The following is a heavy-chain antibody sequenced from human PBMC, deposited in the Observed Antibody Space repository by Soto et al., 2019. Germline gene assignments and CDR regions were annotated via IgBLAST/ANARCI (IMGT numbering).Heavy chain of an antibody. CDR2: IGTSGGT. CDR1: GFTFSSYV. CDR3: AKLERGDF. J-gene: IGHJ4*02. D-gene: IGHD1-1*01. V-gene: IGHV3-23*01. Sequence: GGSLRLSCAASGFTFSSYVMNLARQAPGKGLEWVSTIGTSGGTHYADSVKGRFTISRDNSKNTLYLQMSGLRVEDTAEYYCAKLERGDFWGQGTLVPVSS.